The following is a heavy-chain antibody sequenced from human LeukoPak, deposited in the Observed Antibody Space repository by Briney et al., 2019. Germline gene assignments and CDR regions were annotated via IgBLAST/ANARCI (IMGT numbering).Heavy chain of an antibody. D-gene: IGHD4-17*01. J-gene: IGHJ4*02. Sequence: PGGSLRLSCAASGFTFSSYALSWVRQAPGKGLEWVSAISGSGGSTYYADSVKGQFTISRDSSKSTLYLQMNSLRAEDTAVYYCAKSLTVTKRIHSIDPRGQGTLVTVAA. CDR2: ISGSGGST. V-gene: IGHV3-23*01. CDR3: AKSLTVTKRIHSIDP. CDR1: GFTFSSYA.